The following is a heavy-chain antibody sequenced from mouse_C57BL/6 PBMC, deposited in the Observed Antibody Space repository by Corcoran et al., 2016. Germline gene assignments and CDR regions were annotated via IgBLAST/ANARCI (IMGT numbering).Heavy chain of an antibody. CDR2: INTYSGVP. J-gene: IGHJ4*01. Sequence: QIQLVQSGPELKKPGETVKISCKASGYTFTTYGMSWVKQAPGKGLKWMGWINTYSGVPTYADDFKGRFAFSLETSASTAYLLINNLKNEDTATYFCASPDFSYAMDYGGQGTSVTVSS. CDR3: ASPDFSYAMDY. CDR1: GYTFTTYG. V-gene: IGHV9-3*01.